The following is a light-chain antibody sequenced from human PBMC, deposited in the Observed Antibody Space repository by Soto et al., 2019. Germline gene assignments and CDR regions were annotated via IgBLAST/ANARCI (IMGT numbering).Light chain of an antibody. J-gene: IGLJ3*02. V-gene: IGLV2-8*01. CDR2: EVT. Sequence: QSALTQPPSASGSPGQSVTISCTGTSSDVGGYNYVSWYQQHPGKAPKLIIYEVTQRPSGVPDRFSGSKSGNTASLTVSGLQAEDEADYYCNSYAGSNNLAVFGGGTQLTVL. CDR3: NSYAGSNNLAV. CDR1: SSDVGGYNY.